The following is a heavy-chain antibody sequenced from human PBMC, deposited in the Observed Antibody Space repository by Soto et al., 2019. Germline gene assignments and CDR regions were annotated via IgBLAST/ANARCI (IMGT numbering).Heavy chain of an antibody. CDR3: ARRQGDIVATNWFDP. J-gene: IGHJ5*02. D-gene: IGHD5-12*01. CDR2: IYYSGST. V-gene: IGHV4-39*01. Sequence: QLQLQESGPGLVKPSETLSLTCSVSGGSISSSSYYWGWIRQPPGKGLEWIGTIYYSGSTYYNPSLKSRVTISVDTSKNQFSLKLSSVTAADTAVYYCARRQGDIVATNWFDPWGQGTLVTVSS. CDR1: GGSISSSSYY.